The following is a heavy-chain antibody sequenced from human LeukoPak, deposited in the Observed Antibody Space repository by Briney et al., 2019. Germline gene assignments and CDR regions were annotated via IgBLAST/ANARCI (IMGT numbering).Heavy chain of an antibody. V-gene: IGHV3-11*01. CDR2: ISSGGSSK. Sequence: GGSLRLSCAASGFTFSDYYISWLRQGPGKGLEWVSYISSGGSSKYYIDSVKGRFTISRDNAKNSLYLQMNSLRAEDTAVYYCARAVVPMAYAFDIWGQGTMVSVS. J-gene: IGHJ3*02. CDR3: ARAVVPMAYAFDI. D-gene: IGHD2-2*01. CDR1: GFTFSDYY.